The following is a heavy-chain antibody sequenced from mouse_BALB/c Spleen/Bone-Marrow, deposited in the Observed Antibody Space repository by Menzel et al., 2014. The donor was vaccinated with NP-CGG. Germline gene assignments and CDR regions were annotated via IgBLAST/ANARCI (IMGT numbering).Heavy chain of an antibody. D-gene: IGHD6-1*01. V-gene: IGHV10-1*02. J-gene: IGHJ1*01. CDR2: IRSKSNNFPT. CDR3: VTSTYFDV. Sequence: EVQGVESGGRLVQPKGSLKLSCAASGFTFNTYAMNWVRQAPGKGLEWVARIRSKSNNFPTYYADSVKDRSTISRDDSQSMLYLQMNNLKTEDTAMYYCVTSTYFDVWGAGTTVTVSS. CDR1: GFTFNTYA.